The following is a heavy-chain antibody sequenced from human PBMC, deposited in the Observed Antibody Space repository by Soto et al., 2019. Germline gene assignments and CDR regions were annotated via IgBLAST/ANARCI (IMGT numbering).Heavy chain of an antibody. CDR2: INAYNGNT. CDR3: ARDLDDILTGPNFDP. Sequence: QVHLVQSGAEEKKPGASVKVSCKASGYTFISYGIHWVRQAPGQRLEWMRWINAYNGNTKYSQKFQDRVTFTRDTSASTAYMELSSLTSGDAAVYYCARDLDDILTGPNFDPWGRGTLVTVSS. V-gene: IGHV1-3*05. CDR1: GYTFISYG. J-gene: IGHJ5*02. D-gene: IGHD3-9*01.